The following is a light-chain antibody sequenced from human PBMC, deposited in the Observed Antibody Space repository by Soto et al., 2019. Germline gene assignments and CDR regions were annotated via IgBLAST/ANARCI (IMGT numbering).Light chain of an antibody. CDR3: QQYTNAHGIT. V-gene: IGKV3-20*01. CDR1: QGVGNKY. CDR2: AAS. Sequence: PGERATLSCRASQGVGNKYLAWYQQRPGQAPSLLIYAASSRATGVPDRFSGSGSGTDFTLTISRLEPEDFAVYYCQQYTNAHGITFGQGTRLEIK. J-gene: IGKJ5*01.